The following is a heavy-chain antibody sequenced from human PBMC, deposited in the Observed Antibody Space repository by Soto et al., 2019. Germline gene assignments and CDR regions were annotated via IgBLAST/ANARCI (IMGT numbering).Heavy chain of an antibody. Sequence: SGPTLVNPTQTLTLTCTFSGFSLSTDDVGVGWIRQPPGKALDWLAVIYWDDDKRYSPSLKSRLTITKDTSKNQVLLTMTNMDPVDTATYFCARSKYSISSFDYWGQGAPVTVSS. CDR1: GFSLSTDDVG. V-gene: IGHV2-5*02. CDR2: IYWDDDK. D-gene: IGHD6-6*01. CDR3: ARSKYSISSFDY. J-gene: IGHJ4*02.